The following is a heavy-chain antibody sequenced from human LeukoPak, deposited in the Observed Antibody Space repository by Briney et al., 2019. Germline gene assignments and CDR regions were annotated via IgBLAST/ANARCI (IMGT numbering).Heavy chain of an antibody. D-gene: IGHD2-15*01. J-gene: IGHJ4*02. CDR3: AKGDSYGSYIGHDF. V-gene: IGHV3-30*18. Sequence: GGSLRLSCAASGFTFSSYSMNWVRQAPGKGLEWVAVISYDGSNKYYADSVKGRFTISRDNSKNTLYLQMNSLRAEDTAVYYCAKGDSYGSYIGHDFWGQGTLVTVSS. CDR2: ISYDGSNK. CDR1: GFTFSSYS.